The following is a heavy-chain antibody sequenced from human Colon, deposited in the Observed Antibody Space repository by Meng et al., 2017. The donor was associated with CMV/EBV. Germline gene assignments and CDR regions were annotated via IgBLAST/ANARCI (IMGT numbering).Heavy chain of an antibody. D-gene: IGHD5-12*01. CDR1: GFTFSGSA. CDR3: TSLDSGYVGLDV. J-gene: IGHJ6*02. V-gene: IGHV3-73*01. CDR2: IRTKANDYAT. Sequence: LSLTCAASGFTFSGSAMHWVRQAPGKGLEWVGRIRTKANDYATTYGESVKGRFTISRDDSKNTAYLQMNSLKPEDTAVYYCTSLDSGYVGLDVWGQGTTVTVSS.